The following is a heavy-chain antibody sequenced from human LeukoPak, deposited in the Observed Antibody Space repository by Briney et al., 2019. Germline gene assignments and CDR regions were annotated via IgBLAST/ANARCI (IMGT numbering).Heavy chain of an antibody. D-gene: IGHD1-26*01. CDR3: ARELGVGATRSSWFDP. J-gene: IGHJ5*02. CDR2: IIPILGIA. V-gene: IGHV1-69*04. Sequence: GASVKVSCKASGGTFSSYAISWVRQAPGQGLEWMGRIIPILGIANYAQKFQGRVTIIADKSTSTAYMELSSLRSEDTAVYYCARELGVGATRSSWFDPWGQGTLVTVSS. CDR1: GGTFSSYA.